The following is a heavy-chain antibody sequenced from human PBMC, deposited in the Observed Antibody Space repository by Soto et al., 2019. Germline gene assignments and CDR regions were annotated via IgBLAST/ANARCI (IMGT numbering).Heavy chain of an antibody. CDR2: ISGVGTSI. Sequence: EVQLVESGGGLVKPGGSLRLSCAASGFTFSNYTMNWVRQAPGKGLEWVSSISGVGTSIHYADSVRGRFTISRDNAKNSLYLHMTSLRDDDTAVYYCASRGSQDGRDWNGGFDFWGQGTLVTVSS. J-gene: IGHJ4*02. CDR1: GFTFSNYT. D-gene: IGHD1-1*01. CDR3: ASRGSQDGRDWNGGFDF. V-gene: IGHV3-21*06.